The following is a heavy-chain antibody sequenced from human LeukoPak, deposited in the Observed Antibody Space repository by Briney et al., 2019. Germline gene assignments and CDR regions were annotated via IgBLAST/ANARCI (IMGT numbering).Heavy chain of an antibody. CDR3: AKEGFFFDY. D-gene: IGHD3-3*01. CDR1: GFTLSSYW. CDR2: INSDGSTT. V-gene: IGHV3-74*01. Sequence: PGGSLRLSCAASGFTLSSYWMHWVRQAPGKGLVWFSRINSDGSTTSYADSVKGRFTISRDNSKNTLYLQMNSLRAEDTAVYYCAKEGFFFDYWGQGTLVTVSS. J-gene: IGHJ4*02.